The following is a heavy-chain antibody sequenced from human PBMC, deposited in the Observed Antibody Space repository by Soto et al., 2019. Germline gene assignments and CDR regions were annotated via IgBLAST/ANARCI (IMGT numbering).Heavy chain of an antibody. D-gene: IGHD6-19*01. J-gene: IGHJ4*02. Sequence: ASVKVSCTASGYTFIDYYMHWVRQAPGQGFEWMGRIGPKSGGTNYAQKFQGRVTMTWDTSLNTAYMELSSLMSEDTAVYYCARPPGYISDWYYFDRWGQGNLVTVSS. CDR2: IGPKSGGT. V-gene: IGHV1-2*02. CDR3: ARPPGYISDWYYFDR. CDR1: GYTFIDYY.